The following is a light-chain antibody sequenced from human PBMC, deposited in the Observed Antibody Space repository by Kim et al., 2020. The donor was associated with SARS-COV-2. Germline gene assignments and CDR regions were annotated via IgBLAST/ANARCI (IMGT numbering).Light chain of an antibody. J-gene: IGKJ3*01. CDR2: DAS. CDR3: QQYDKWPFT. CDR1: QSAGTK. Sequence: DTVMTQSPGSLSVSPGERAVLSCRASQSAGTKIAWYQQRPVQAPRLLIYDASSRAPGVPPRFSGSGSGTDFTLTISSLQSEDLAIYHCQQYDKWPFTFGPGTKVDIK. V-gene: IGKV3-15*01.